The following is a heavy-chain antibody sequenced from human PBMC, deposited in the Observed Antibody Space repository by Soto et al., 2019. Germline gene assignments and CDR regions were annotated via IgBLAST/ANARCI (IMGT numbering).Heavy chain of an antibody. V-gene: IGHV3-64D*06. CDR2: ISANGGST. CDR1: GFIFSSYA. Sequence: GGSLRLSCAASGFIFSSYAMSWVRQAPGKGLEYVSSISANGGSTDYADSVKGRFTISRDNSKNKVYLQMSSLRVEDTAVYYCVKGEYYYDSSGYYPFDYWGQGTLVTVSS. J-gene: IGHJ4*02. CDR3: VKGEYYYDSSGYYPFDY. D-gene: IGHD3-22*01.